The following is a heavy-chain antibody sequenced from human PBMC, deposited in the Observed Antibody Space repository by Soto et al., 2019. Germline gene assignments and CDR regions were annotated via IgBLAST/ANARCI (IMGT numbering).Heavy chain of an antibody. J-gene: IGHJ5*02. D-gene: IGHD1-1*01. CDR1: GGTFSSYT. Sequence: QVQLVQSGAEVKKPGSSVKVSCKASGGTFSSYTISWVRQAPGQGLEWMGRIIPILGIANYAQKFQGRVRITADKCTSTAYMELSSLRSEDTAVYYSARYIYNPNPFDPWGQGTLVTVSS. V-gene: IGHV1-69*02. CDR3: ARYIYNPNPFDP. CDR2: IIPILGIA.